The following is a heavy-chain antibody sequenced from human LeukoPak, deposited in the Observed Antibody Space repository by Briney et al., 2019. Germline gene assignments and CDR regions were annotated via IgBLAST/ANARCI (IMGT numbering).Heavy chain of an antibody. V-gene: IGHV3-30*02. CDR1: GFTFSSYG. Sequence: GGSLRLSCAASGFTFSSYGMHWVRQAPGEGLEWVAFIRYDGSNKYYADSVKGRFTISRDNSKNTLYLQMNSLRAEDTAVYYCAKGMYYYDSSGYSKLDYWGQGTLVTVSS. J-gene: IGHJ4*02. CDR2: IRYDGSNK. D-gene: IGHD3-22*01. CDR3: AKGMYYYDSSGYSKLDY.